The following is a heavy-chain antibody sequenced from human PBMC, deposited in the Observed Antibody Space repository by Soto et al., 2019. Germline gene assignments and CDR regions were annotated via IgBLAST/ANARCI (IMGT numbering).Heavy chain of an antibody. CDR2: INHSGST. J-gene: IGHJ6*02. CDR3: ARNGYCSSASCSYYYYYYGMDV. CDR1: GGSFSGYY. V-gene: IGHV4-34*01. D-gene: IGHD2-2*01. Sequence: LSLTCAVYGGSFSGYYWSWIRQPPGKGLEWIGEINHSGSTNYNPSLKSRVTISVDTSKNQFSLKLSSVTAADTAVYYCARNGYCSSASCSYYYYYYGMDVWGQGTTVTVSS.